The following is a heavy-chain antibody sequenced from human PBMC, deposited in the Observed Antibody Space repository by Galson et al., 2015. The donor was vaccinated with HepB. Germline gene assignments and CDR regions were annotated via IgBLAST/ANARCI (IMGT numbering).Heavy chain of an antibody. V-gene: IGHV3-33*01. J-gene: IGHJ6*03. D-gene: IGHD3-10*01. CDR1: GFTFSSYG. Sequence: SLRLSCAASGFTFSSYGMHWVRQAPGKGLEWVAVIWYDGSNKYYADSVKGRFTISRDNSKNTLYLQMNSLRAEDTAVYYCARVTPFREPHYYYYYMDVWGKGTTVTVSS. CDR2: IWYDGSNK. CDR3: ARVTPFREPHYYYYYMDV.